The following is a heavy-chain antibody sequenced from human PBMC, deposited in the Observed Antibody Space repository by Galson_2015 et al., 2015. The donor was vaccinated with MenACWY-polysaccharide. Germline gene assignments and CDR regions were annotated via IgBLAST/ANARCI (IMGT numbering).Heavy chain of an antibody. CDR2: ISSRGSTI. Sequence: SLRLSCAASGFTFSDYYMSWLRQAPGKGLEWVSYISSRGSTIYYADSVKGRFTISRDNAKNSLYLQMNSLRAEDTAVYYCASSLAAAGTWPFDYRGPGTLVTVSS. V-gene: IGHV3-11*01. CDR3: ASSLAAAGTWPFDY. D-gene: IGHD6-13*01. J-gene: IGHJ4*02. CDR1: GFTFSDYY.